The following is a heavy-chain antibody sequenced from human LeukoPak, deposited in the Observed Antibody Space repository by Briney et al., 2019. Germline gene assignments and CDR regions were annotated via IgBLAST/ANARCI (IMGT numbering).Heavy chain of an antibody. V-gene: IGHV3-30*02. CDR2: IRYDGSNK. J-gene: IGHJ4*02. D-gene: IGHD1-26*01. CDR3: ASEVGATGDY. Sequence: PGGSLRLSCAASGFTFSGYGMHWVRQAPGKGLEWVAFIRYDGSNKYYADSVKGRFTISRDNSKNTLYLQMNSLRAEDTAVYYCASEVGATGDYWGQGTLVTVSS. CDR1: GFTFSGYG.